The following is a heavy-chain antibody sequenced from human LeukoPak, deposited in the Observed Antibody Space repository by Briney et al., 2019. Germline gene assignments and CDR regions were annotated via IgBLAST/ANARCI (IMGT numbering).Heavy chain of an antibody. J-gene: IGHJ3*01. CDR1: GFTFSSYW. Sequence: PGGSLRLSCAASGFTFSSYWMSWVRQAPGKGLEWVANIKQDGSEKYYGDSVKGRFTISRDNSKDTVYLQMNSLRAEDTAIYYCARDIELSTWGLGTMVTVSS. CDR3: ARDIELST. V-gene: IGHV3-7*05. D-gene: IGHD3-16*02. CDR2: IKQDGSEK.